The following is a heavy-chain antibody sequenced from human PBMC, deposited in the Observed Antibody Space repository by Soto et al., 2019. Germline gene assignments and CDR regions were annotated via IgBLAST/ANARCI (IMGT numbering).Heavy chain of an antibody. D-gene: IGHD6-19*01. CDR3: ARGGGWYVWFDP. Sequence: ASVKVSCKASGYTFTSYAMHWVRQAPGQRLEWMGWINAGNGNTKYSQKFQGRVTITRDTSASTAYMELSSLRSEDTAVYYCARGGGWYVWFDPWGQGTLVTDSS. V-gene: IGHV1-3*01. CDR1: GYTFTSYA. CDR2: INAGNGNT. J-gene: IGHJ5*02.